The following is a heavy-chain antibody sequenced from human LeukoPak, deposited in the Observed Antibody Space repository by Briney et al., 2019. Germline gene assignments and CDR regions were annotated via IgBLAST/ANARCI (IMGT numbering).Heavy chain of an antibody. V-gene: IGHV4-59*01. D-gene: IGHD5-12*01. CDR1: GGSISSYC. Sequence: SETLSLTCTVSGGSISSYCWSWIRQPPGKGLEWIGYIYYSGSTNYNPSLKSRVTISVDTSKNQFSLKLSSVTAADTAVYYCARYSGYDLYYFDYWGQGTLVTVSS. CDR2: IYYSGST. J-gene: IGHJ4*02. CDR3: ARYSGYDLYYFDY.